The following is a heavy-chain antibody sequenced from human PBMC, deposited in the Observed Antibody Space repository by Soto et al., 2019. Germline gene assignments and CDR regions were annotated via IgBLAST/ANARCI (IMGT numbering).Heavy chain of an antibody. V-gene: IGHV1-2*04. CDR2: INPNSGGT. J-gene: IGHJ3*02. Sequence: GASVKVSCKASGYTFTGYYMHWVRQAPGQGLEWMGWINPNSGGTNYAQKFQGWVTMTRDTSISTAYMELSRLRSDDTAVYYCARGGLLFGYCSGGSYYSGGNEAFDIWGQGTMVTVSS. CDR3: ARGGLLFGYCSGGSYYSGGNEAFDI. D-gene: IGHD2-15*01. CDR1: GYTFTGYY.